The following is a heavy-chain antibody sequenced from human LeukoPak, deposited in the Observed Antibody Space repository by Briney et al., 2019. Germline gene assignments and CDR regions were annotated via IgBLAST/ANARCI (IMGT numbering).Heavy chain of an antibody. CDR3: AREWDFWSGSYYYYYMDV. J-gene: IGHJ6*03. D-gene: IGHD3-3*01. CDR2: ISAYNGNT. V-gene: IGHV1-18*01. CDR1: GYTFTSYG. Sequence: ASVKVSCKASGYTFTSYGISWVRQAPGQGLEWMGWISAYNGNTNYAQKLQGRVTMTTDTSTSTAYMELRSLRSDDTAVYYCAREWDFWSGSYYYYYMDVWGKGTTVTVSS.